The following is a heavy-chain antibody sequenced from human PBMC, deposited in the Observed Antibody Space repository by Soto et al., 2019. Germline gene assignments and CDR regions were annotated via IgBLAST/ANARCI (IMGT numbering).Heavy chain of an antibody. D-gene: IGHD5-12*01. CDR2: IYYSGSS. CDR3: ARAIVVTVGGMDV. J-gene: IGHJ6*02. Sequence: QVQLQESGPGLVKPSQTLSLTCTVSGGSISNADYYWRWVRQPPGKGLEWTGYIYYSGSSFFNPSLKSRVSIPKATYRNQFSLRLTSVTAADTGVYYCARAIVVTVGGMDVWGRGTTVTVSS. V-gene: IGHV4-30-4*01. CDR1: GGSISNADYY.